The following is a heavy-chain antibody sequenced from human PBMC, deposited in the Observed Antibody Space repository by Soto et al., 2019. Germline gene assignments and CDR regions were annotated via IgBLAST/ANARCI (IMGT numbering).Heavy chain of an antibody. Sequence: PGGSLRLSCAASGFTFSNYNMNWVRQTPGKGLEWVSSISGSSSSIYYADSVKGRFTISRDNSKNTLYLQMNSLRAEDTAVYYCARDLYYDSSGYSWGQGTLVTVSS. V-gene: IGHV3-21*01. CDR1: GFTFSNYN. J-gene: IGHJ4*02. CDR3: ARDLYYDSSGYS. CDR2: ISGSSSSI. D-gene: IGHD3-22*01.